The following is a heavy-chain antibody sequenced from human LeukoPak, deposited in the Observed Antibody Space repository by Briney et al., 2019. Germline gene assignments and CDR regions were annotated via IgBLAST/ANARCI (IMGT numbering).Heavy chain of an antibody. CDR1: GGTFSSYA. Sequence: ATVKVSCKASGGTFSSYAISWVRQAPGQGLEWMGGIIPIFGTANYAQKFQGRVTITTDESTSTAYMELSSLRSEDTAVYYCASSSGRTDYYYYMDVWGKGTTVTVSS. D-gene: IGHD3-22*01. V-gene: IGHV1-69*05. CDR3: ASSSGRTDYYYYMDV. J-gene: IGHJ6*03. CDR2: IIPIFGTA.